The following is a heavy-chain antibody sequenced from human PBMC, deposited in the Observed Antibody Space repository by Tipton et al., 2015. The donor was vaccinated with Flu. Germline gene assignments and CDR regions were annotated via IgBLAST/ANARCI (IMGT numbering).Heavy chain of an antibody. D-gene: IGHD4-11*01. CDR1: GDSIGSNYF. V-gene: IGHV4-38-2*01. CDR2: VHRSGNG. J-gene: IGHJ5*02. Sequence: TLSLTCSVSGDSIGSNYFWAWIRQPPGKGLEWVANVHRSGNGYYNPSLRSRVTISVDTSRNQFSLKMSSVTAADTAVYYCVRRDYSNYVSEPRNWFDLWGQGTPVTVSS. CDR3: VRRDYSNYVSEPRNWFDL.